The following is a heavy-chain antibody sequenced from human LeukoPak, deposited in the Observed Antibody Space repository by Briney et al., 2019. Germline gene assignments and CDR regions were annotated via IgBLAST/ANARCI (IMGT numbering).Heavy chain of an antibody. CDR1: GFTFSSYW. CDR2: INPDGRTT. Sequence: GGSLRLSCAASGFTFSSYWMHWVRQPPGKGLVWVSHINPDGRTTTYADSVKGRFTISRDNAQNTLYLQMNSLRAEDTAVYYCARVLSADSPGFQHWGQGTLVTVSS. J-gene: IGHJ1*01. CDR3: ARVLSADSPGFQH. V-gene: IGHV3-74*01. D-gene: IGHD3-22*01.